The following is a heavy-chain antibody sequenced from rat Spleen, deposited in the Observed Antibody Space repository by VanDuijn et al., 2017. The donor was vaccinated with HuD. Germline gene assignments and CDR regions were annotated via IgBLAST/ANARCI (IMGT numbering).Heavy chain of an antibody. CDR3: VRERVPGFAFYFDY. V-gene: IGHV2-15*01. CDR1: GFSLISYA. CDR2: IWGDGST. Sequence: QVQLKESGPDLVQSSQTLSLTCTVSGFSLISYAVNWVRQPPGKGLEWMGGIWGDGSTNFNSALKSRLSISRDTSKSQVFLKMNSLQTEDTAIYFCVRERVPGFAFYFDYWGQGVMVTVSS. D-gene: IGHD1-4*01. J-gene: IGHJ2*01.